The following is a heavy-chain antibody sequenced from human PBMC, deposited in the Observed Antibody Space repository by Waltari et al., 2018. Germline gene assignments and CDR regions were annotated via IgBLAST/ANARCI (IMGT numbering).Heavy chain of an antibody. D-gene: IGHD3-16*02. V-gene: IGHV3-15*01. Sequence: EVQLVESGGGLVNPGGSLRLPWAASGFPFSNTWLDGVRQAPGKGLEWIARIKTQSDGGGATYYAAPVTGRFTVSRDDSKNMLYLQMSSLKTEDTAMYYCTTDQGDSYTFYSFDYWGQGTLVTVSS. CDR1: GFPFSNTW. CDR3: TTDQGDSYTFYSFDY. CDR2: IKTQSDGGGAT. J-gene: IGHJ4*02.